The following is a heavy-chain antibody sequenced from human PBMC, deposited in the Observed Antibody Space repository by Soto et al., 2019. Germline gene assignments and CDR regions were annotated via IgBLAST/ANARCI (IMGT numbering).Heavy chain of an antibody. CDR2: IYWDDDK. CDR3: AHDGGLDWFDP. D-gene: IGHD3-16*01. Sequence: QITLKESGPTLVKPTQTLTLTCTFSGFSLTTNGVGVGWIRQPPGKALEWLALIYWDDDKRYSPSLKSRPTTIQDTPQNQVVLTITNMDPVDTATYYCAHDGGLDWFDPWGQGPLVTVSS. CDR1: GFSLTTNGVG. V-gene: IGHV2-5*02. J-gene: IGHJ5*02.